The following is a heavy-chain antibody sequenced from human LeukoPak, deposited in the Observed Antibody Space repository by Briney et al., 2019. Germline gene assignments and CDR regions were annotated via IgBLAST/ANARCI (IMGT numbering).Heavy chain of an antibody. D-gene: IGHD6-19*01. CDR1: GGSFSGYY. CDR2: INHSGST. J-gene: IGHJ4*02. CDR3: AREHSSGRYSEVDY. Sequence: SETLSLTCAVYGGSFSGYYWSWIRQPPGKGLEWIGEINHSGSTNYNPSLKSRVTISVDTSKNQFSLKLSSVTAADTAVYYCAREHSSGRYSEVDYWGQGTLVTVSS. V-gene: IGHV4-34*01.